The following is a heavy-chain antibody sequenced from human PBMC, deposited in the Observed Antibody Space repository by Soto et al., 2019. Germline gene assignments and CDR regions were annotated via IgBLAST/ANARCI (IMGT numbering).Heavy chain of an antibody. CDR2: ISSNGGST. V-gene: IGHV3-64*01. CDR1: GFTFRSYA. J-gene: IGHJ3*02. Sequence: GGSLRLSCAASGFTFRSYAMISVRQAPGKGLEYVSAISSNGGSTYYANSVKGRFTISRDNSKNTLYLQMGSLRAEDMAVYYCARERYCRGGSCYSDAFDIWGQGTMVTVSS. CDR3: ARERYCRGGSCYSDAFDI. D-gene: IGHD2-15*01.